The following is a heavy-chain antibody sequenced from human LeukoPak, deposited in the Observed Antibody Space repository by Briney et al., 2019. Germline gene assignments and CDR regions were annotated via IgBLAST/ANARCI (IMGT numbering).Heavy chain of an antibody. CDR1: GGSISDYY. Sequence: PSETLSLTCTVSGGSISDYYRGWIRQPPGKGLEWIGYFYNSGSSTYNPSLKSRVTISVDTSKEQFSLKVNSVTAADTTVYYCTRGAGWLIDYWGQGILVTVSS. V-gene: IGHV4-59*01. J-gene: IGHJ4*02. D-gene: IGHD3-16*01. CDR3: TRGAGWLIDY. CDR2: FYNSGSS.